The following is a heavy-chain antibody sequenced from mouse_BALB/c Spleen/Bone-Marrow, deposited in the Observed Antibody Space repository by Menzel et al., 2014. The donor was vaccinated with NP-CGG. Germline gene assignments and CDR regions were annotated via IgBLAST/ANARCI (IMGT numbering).Heavy chain of an antibody. D-gene: IGHD1-1*01. J-gene: IGHJ4*01. CDR3: ARFITTVVVDAMDY. CDR2: ISNLAYSI. Sequence: EVMLVESGGGLVQPGGSRKLSCAASGFTFSDYGRAWVRQAPGKGPEWVAFISNLAYSIYYADTVTGRFTIFRENAKNTLYLEMSSLRSEDTAMYYCARFITTVVVDAMDYWGQGTSVTVSS. V-gene: IGHV5-15*02. CDR1: GFTFSDYG.